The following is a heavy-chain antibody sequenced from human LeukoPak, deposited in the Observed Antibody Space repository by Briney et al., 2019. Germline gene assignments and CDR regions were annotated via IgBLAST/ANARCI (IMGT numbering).Heavy chain of an antibody. CDR2: INPNSGGT. J-gene: IGHJ4*02. CDR1: GYTFTGYY. D-gene: IGHD3-22*01. CDR3: ARGHNYYDSSGYFY. V-gene: IGHV1-2*02. Sequence: ASVKVSCKASGYTFTGYYMHWVRQAPGQGLEWMGWINPNSGGTNYAQKFQGRVTMTRDTSISTAYMELSRLGSDDTAVYYCARGHNYYDSSGYFYWGQGTLVTVSS.